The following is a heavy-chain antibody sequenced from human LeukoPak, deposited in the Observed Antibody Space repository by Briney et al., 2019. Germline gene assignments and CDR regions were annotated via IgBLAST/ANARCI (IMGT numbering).Heavy chain of an antibody. V-gene: IGHV3-23*01. Sequence: GGSLRLSCAASGFTFSSYWMHWVRQAPGKGLEWVSAISGSGGSTYYADSVKGRFTISRDNSKNTLYLQMNSLRAEDTAVYYCARDHSSSWSHFDYWGQGTLVTVSS. CDR1: GFTFSSYW. D-gene: IGHD6-13*01. J-gene: IGHJ4*02. CDR3: ARDHSSSWSHFDY. CDR2: ISGSGGST.